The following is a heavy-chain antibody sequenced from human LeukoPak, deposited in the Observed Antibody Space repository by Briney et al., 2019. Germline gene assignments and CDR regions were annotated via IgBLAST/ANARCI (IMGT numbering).Heavy chain of an antibody. Sequence: SETLSLTCTVSGGSVSSSSYYWGWIRQPPGKGLEWIGSIYYSGSTYYNPSLKSRVTISVDTSKSQFSLRPSSVTAADTAVYYCARPDYANYYFDPWGQGTLVTVSS. V-gene: IGHV4-39*01. J-gene: IGHJ5*02. CDR1: GGSVSSSSYY. CDR2: IYYSGST. D-gene: IGHD4/OR15-4a*01. CDR3: ARPDYANYYFDP.